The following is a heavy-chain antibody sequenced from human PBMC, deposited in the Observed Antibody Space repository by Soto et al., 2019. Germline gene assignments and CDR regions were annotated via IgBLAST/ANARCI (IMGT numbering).Heavy chain of an antibody. CDR2: INHGGST. Sequence: QVQLQQWGAGLLKPSETLSLTCAVYGGSFSGYYWSWIRQPPGKGLEWIGEINHGGSTNYNPSLKSRVTISVDTSMNQFALKLSSVTAADTAVYYCARGDDGGTVGFYYYYMDVWGKGTTVTVSS. J-gene: IGHJ6*03. CDR1: GGSFSGYY. D-gene: IGHD2-15*01. V-gene: IGHV4-34*01. CDR3: ARGDDGGTVGFYYYYMDV.